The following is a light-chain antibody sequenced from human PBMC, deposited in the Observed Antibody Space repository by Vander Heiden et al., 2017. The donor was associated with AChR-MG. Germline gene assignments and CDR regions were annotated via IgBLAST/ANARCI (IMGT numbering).Light chain of an antibody. J-gene: IGLJ2*01. CDR3: LLYYGGAVV. CDR1: TATVTSAYY. V-gene: IGLV7-43*01. Sequence: QTVVTQEPSLTVSPGGTVTLTCASSTATVTSAYYPSWFQQKPGQAPRALIYSTNNKHSWTPARFSGSLLGGKAALTLSGLQPEDEAEYYRLLYYGGAVVFGGGTKLTVL. CDR2: STN.